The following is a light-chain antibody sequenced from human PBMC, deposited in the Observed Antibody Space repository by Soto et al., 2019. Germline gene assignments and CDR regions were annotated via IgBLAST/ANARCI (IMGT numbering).Light chain of an antibody. CDR1: QGISNY. CDR3: QKYTNVPS. J-gene: IGKJ4*01. CDR2: AAS. Sequence: DIQMTQSPSSLSASVGDRVTITCRASQGISNYLAWYQQIPGKVPKLLISAASTLQSGVPSRFSGSGSGTVFTVAISSLQREDVVTYYCQKYTNVPSFGGATKVEIK. V-gene: IGKV1-27*01.